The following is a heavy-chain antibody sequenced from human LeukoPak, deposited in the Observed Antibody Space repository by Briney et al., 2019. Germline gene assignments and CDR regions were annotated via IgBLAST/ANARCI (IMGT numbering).Heavy chain of an antibody. J-gene: IGHJ4*02. CDR2: ILGSGADT. Sequence: GGSLRLSCAASGFTFSNNAMTWVRQAPGKGLEWVSSILGSGADTYYADSAKGRFTISRDNSKNTLYLQMNSLRVEDTAVYYCALGSGVTAFDYWGRGTLVTVSS. CDR1: GFTFSNNA. CDR3: ALGSGVTAFDY. D-gene: IGHD2-21*02. V-gene: IGHV3-23*01.